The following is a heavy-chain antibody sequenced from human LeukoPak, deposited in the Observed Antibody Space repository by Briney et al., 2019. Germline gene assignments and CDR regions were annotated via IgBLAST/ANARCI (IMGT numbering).Heavy chain of an antibody. D-gene: IGHD6-13*01. CDR1: GGSISSSSYY. V-gene: IGHV4-39*01. J-gene: IGHJ1*01. CDR2: IYYSGST. CDR3: ARQHSSSWFSAEYFQH. Sequence: SETLSLTCTVSGGSISSSSYYWGWIRQPPGKGLEWIGSIYYSGSTYYNPSLKSRVTMSVDTSKNQFSLKLSSVTAADTAVYYCARQHSSSWFSAEYFQHWGQGTLVTVSS.